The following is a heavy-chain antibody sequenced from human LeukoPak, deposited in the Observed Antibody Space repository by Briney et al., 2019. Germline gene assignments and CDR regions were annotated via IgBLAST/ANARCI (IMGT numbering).Heavy chain of an antibody. CDR1: GGSFSGYY. Sequence: PSEALSLTCAVYGGSFSGYYWSWIRQPPGKGLEWIGEINHSGSTNYNPSLKSRVTMSVDTSKNQFSLKLSSVTAADTAVYYCARSNSGSYYFDYWGQGTLVTVSS. V-gene: IGHV4-34*01. D-gene: IGHD1-26*01. CDR2: INHSGST. CDR3: ARSNSGSYYFDY. J-gene: IGHJ4*02.